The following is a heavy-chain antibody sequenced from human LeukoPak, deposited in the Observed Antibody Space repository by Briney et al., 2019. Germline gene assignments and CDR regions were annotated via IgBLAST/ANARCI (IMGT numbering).Heavy chain of an antibody. Sequence: ASVKVSCEASGYTFTGYYMHWVRQAPGQGLEWMGIINPSGGSTSYAQKFQGRVTMTRDTSTSTVYMELSSLRSEDTAVYYCARLYCSSTSCSSTPDYWGQGTLVTVSS. CDR2: INPSGGST. CDR1: GYTFTGYY. D-gene: IGHD2-2*01. CDR3: ARLYCSSTSCSSTPDY. V-gene: IGHV1-46*01. J-gene: IGHJ4*02.